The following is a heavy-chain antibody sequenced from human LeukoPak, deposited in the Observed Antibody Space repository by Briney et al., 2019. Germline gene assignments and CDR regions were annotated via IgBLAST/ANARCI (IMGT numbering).Heavy chain of an antibody. CDR1: GFTFSNAW. J-gene: IGHJ4*02. CDR2: VKRIIDGETT. Sequence: GGSLRLSCTASGFTFSNAWMTWVRQAPGKGLEWVGRVKRIIDGETTQYAAPVKGRFVISRDDSKPTVYLQMNSLKTEDTAMYYCTTDSGAYWGQGSLVTVSS. D-gene: IGHD3-10*01. V-gene: IGHV3-15*01. CDR3: TTDSGAY.